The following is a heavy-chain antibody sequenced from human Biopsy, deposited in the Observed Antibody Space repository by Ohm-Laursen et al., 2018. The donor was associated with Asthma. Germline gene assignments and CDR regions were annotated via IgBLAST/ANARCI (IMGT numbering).Heavy chain of an antibody. J-gene: IGHJ4*02. Sequence: SETLSLTCGVSGDSISSENWWTWVRQPPGKGLEWIGEMYHRETPKYNPSLKSRVTISLDKSKNQFSLNLFSVTAADTAVYYCARAQDYYDSRGYYRSFDYWGQGTLVTVSS. D-gene: IGHD3-22*01. CDR2: MYHRETP. CDR3: ARAQDYYDSRGYYRSFDY. V-gene: IGHV4/OR15-8*01. CDR1: GDSISSENW.